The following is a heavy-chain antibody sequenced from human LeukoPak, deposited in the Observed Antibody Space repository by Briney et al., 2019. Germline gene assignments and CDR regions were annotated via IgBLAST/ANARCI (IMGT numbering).Heavy chain of an antibody. CDR2: INRSGST. Sequence: SETLSLTCAVYGGSFSGYYWSWIRQPPGKGLEWIGEINRSGSTNYNPSLKSRVTISVDTSKNQFSLKLSSVTAADTAVYYCARGNLLWFGESQIDYWGQGTLVTVSS. V-gene: IGHV4-34*01. CDR3: ARGNLLWFGESQIDY. CDR1: GGSFSGYY. D-gene: IGHD3-10*01. J-gene: IGHJ4*02.